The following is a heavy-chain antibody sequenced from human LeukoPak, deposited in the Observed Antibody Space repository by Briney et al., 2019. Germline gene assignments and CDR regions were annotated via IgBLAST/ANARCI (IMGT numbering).Heavy chain of an antibody. V-gene: IGHV1-24*01. J-gene: IGHJ1*01. CDR3: ATDFPLAAAITYAEYFQH. D-gene: IGHD6-13*01. CDR2: FDPEDGET. CDR1: GYTLTELS. Sequence: ASVKVSCKVSGYTLTELSMHWVRQAPGKGLEWMGGFDPEDGETIYAQKFQGRVTMTEDTSTDTAYMELSSLRSEGTAVYYCATDFPLAAAITYAEYFQHWGQGTLVTVSS.